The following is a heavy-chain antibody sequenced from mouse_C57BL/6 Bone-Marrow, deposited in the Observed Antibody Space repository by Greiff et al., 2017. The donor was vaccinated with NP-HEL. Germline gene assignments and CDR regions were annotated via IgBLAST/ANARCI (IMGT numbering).Heavy chain of an antibody. D-gene: IGHD3-3*01. CDR1: GYTFTSYW. V-gene: IGHV1-55*01. Sequence: QVQLQQPGAELVKPGASVKMSCKASGYTFTSYWITWVKQRPGQGLEWIGDIYPGSGSTNYNEKFKSKATLTVETSSSTAYMQLSSLTSEDSAVYYCARGLDAMDYWGQGTSVTVSS. CDR3: ARGLDAMDY. CDR2: IYPGSGST. J-gene: IGHJ4*01.